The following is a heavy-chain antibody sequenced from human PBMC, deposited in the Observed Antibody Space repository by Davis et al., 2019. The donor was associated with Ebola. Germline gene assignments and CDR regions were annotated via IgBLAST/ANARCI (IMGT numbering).Heavy chain of an antibody. Sequence: ASVKVSCKASGYTFTSYYMHWVRRAPGQGLEWMGIINPSGGSTSYAQKFQGRVTMTEDTSTDTAYMELSSLRSEDTAVYYCATVSVGAALYYWGQGTLVTVSS. D-gene: IGHD1-26*01. CDR3: ATVSVGAALYY. CDR2: INPSGGST. V-gene: IGHV1-46*01. CDR1: GYTFTSYY. J-gene: IGHJ4*02.